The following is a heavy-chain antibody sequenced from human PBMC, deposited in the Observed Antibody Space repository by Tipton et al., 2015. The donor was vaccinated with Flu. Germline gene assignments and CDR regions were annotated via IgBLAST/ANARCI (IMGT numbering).Heavy chain of an antibody. D-gene: IGHD3-9*01. V-gene: IGHV4-4*02. CDR1: NASLSGSYW. J-gene: IGHJ4*02. Sequence: SLRLSCTVSNASLSGSYWWSWVRQPPAKGLEWIGAIFHNGETNYSPSLKSRLTMSVDKSSGQFSLKLTSVTAADTAVYYCAREAYDVLTYSAMTDYWGQGTLVSVSS. CDR2: IFHNGET. CDR3: AREAYDVLTYSAMTDY.